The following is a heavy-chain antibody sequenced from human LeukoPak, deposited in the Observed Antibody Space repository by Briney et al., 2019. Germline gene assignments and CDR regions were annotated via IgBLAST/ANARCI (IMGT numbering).Heavy chain of an antibody. Sequence: GGSLRLSCAASGFTFSTYAMTWVRQAPGKGLEWVSTIRGNGGSTYYADSVKGRFTISRDNSKNTLYLQMNSLRAEDTAVYYCAKGLNVARFDYWGQGTLVTVSS. CDR3: AKGLNVARFDY. D-gene: IGHD3-22*01. CDR2: IRGNGGST. CDR1: GFTFSTYA. J-gene: IGHJ4*02. V-gene: IGHV3-23*01.